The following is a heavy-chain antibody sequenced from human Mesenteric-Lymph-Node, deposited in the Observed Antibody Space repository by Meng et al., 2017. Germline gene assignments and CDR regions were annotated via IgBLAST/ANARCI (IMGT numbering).Heavy chain of an antibody. D-gene: IGHD6-13*01. J-gene: IGHJ4*02. CDR3: ARVPFSSSWYPGDY. CDR1: GGTFSSYT. Sequence: SVKVSCKASGGTFSSYTISWVRQAPGQGLEWMGRIIPILGTANYAQKFQGRVTITADKSTSTAYMELSSLRSEDTAVYYCARVPFSSSWYPGDYWGQGTLVTVSS. V-gene: IGHV1-69*08. CDR2: IIPILGTA.